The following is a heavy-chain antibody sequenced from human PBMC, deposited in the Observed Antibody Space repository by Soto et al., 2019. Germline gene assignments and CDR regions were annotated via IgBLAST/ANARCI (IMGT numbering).Heavy chain of an antibody. V-gene: IGHV1-2*02. Sequence: GASVKVSCKASGYTFTGYYMHWVRQAHGQGLEWMGWINTNSGGTNYAQKFQGRVTMTSDTSISTAYMELSRLRADDTAVYYCARDDPNYYDSSGYYGYWGQGTLVTVTA. D-gene: IGHD3-22*01. CDR3: ARDDPNYYDSSGYYGY. CDR1: GYTFTGYY. CDR2: INTNSGGT. J-gene: IGHJ4*02.